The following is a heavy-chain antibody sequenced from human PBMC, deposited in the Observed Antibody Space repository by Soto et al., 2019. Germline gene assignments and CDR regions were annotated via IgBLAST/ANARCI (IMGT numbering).Heavy chain of an antibody. CDR2: IIPIFGTA. J-gene: IGHJ6*02. CDR3: ARDSPPHVDTAMVTPYGMDV. CDR1: GGTFSSYA. V-gene: IGHV1-69*13. Sequence: SVKVSCKASGGTFSSYAISWVRQAPGQGLEGMGGIIPIFGTANYAQKFQGRVTITADESTSTAYMELSSLRSEDTAVYYCARDSPPHVDTAMVTPYGMDVWGQGTTVTVSS. D-gene: IGHD5-18*01.